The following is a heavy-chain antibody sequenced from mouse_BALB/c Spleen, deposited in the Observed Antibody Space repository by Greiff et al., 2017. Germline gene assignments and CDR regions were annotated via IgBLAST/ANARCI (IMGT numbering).Heavy chain of an antibody. J-gene: IGHJ4*01. Sequence: EVQGVESGGGLVQPGGSRKLSCAASGFTFSSFGMHWVRQAPEKGLEWVAYISSGSSTIYYADTVKGRFTISRDNPKNTLFLQMTRLRSEDTAMYYCARHTGNDPHYAMDSWGQGTSVTVSS. CDR3: ARHTGNDPHYAMDS. V-gene: IGHV5-17*02. D-gene: IGHD4-1*01. CDR1: GFTFSSFG. CDR2: ISSGSSTI.